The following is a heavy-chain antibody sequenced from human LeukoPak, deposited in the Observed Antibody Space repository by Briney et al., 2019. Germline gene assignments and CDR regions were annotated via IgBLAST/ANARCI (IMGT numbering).Heavy chain of an antibody. CDR1: GYTFTSYY. Sequence: GASVKVSCKASGYTFTSYYMHWVRQAAGQGLEWMGIINPSGGSTSYAQKFQGRVTMTRDTSTSTVYMELSSLRSEDTAVYYCATESDYYDSSGPFDYWGQGTLVTVSS. CDR3: ATESDYYDSSGPFDY. J-gene: IGHJ4*02. D-gene: IGHD3-22*01. CDR2: INPSGGST. V-gene: IGHV1-46*01.